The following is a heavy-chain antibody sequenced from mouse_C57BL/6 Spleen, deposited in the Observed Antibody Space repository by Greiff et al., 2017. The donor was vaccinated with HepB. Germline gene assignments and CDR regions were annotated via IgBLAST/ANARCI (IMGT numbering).Heavy chain of an antibody. CDR3: AREGTTVVADWYFDV. CDR2: IHPNSGST. J-gene: IGHJ1*03. D-gene: IGHD1-1*01. CDR1: GYTFTSYW. V-gene: IGHV1-64*01. Sequence: QVQLQQSGAELVKPGASVKLSCKASGYTFTSYWMHWVKQRPGQGLEWIGMIHPNSGSTNYNEKFKSKATLTVDKSSSTAYMQLSSLTSEDSAVYYCAREGTTVVADWYFDVWGTGTTVTVSS.